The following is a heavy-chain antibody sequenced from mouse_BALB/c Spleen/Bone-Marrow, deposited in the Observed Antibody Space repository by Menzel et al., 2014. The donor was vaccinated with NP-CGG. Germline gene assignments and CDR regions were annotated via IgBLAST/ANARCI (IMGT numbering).Heavy chain of an antibody. CDR1: GFNIKDTY. V-gene: IGHV14-3*02. Sequence: EVKLVESGAELVKPGASVKLSCTASGFNIKDTYMHWVKQRPGQGLEWIGRIDPANGNTKYDPKFQGKATITADTSSNTAYLQLSSLTSEDTAVYYCARFAYWGQGTLVTVSA. CDR2: IDPANGNT. CDR3: ARFAY. J-gene: IGHJ3*01.